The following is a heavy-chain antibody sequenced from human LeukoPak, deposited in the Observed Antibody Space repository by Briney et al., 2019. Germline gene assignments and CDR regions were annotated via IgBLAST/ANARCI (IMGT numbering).Heavy chain of an antibody. CDR1: NGSFSNHF. CDR2: ISYSGSA. V-gene: IGHV4-59*08. D-gene: IGHD6-19*01. J-gene: IGHJ3*02. CDR3: ASGVAVDPDTFDI. Sequence: PSETLSLTCTVSNGSFSNHFWSWIRQPPGKGLDWIGYISYSGSAHYAPSLKSRVTISVDTSKNQFSLKLSSVTAADTAVYYCASGVAVDPDTFDIWGLGTLVAVSS.